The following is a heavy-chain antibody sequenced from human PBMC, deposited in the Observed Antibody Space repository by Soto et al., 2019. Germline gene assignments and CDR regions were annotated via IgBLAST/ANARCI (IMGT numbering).Heavy chain of an antibody. CDR1: GGTFSSYT. CDR3: ARARGFYCSGGSCYSGYYYYYMDV. CDR2: IIHILGIA. J-gene: IGHJ6*03. D-gene: IGHD2-15*01. V-gene: IGHV1-69*02. Sequence: QVQLVQSGAEVKKPGSSVKVSCKASGGTFSSYTISWVRQAPGQGLEWMGRIIHILGIANYAQKFQGRVTITADKSTSTAYMELSSLRSEDTAVYYCARARGFYCSGGSCYSGYYYYYMDVWGKGTTVTVSS.